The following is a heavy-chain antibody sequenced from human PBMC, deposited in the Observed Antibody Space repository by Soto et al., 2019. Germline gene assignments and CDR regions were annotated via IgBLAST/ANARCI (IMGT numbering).Heavy chain of an antibody. CDR1: GGFLSESY. Sequence: SETLSLTCAVYGGFLSESYWTWSRQPPGKGLEWIGEINHVGGTNYNPSLKSRVTMSVDTSQNQFSLRLISVTAADTAMYFCVRIRYQLPSSVLWLDPWGQGTPVTVSS. D-gene: IGHD3-16*01. J-gene: IGHJ5*02. CDR3: VRIRYQLPSSVLWLDP. V-gene: IGHV4-34*01. CDR2: INHVGGT.